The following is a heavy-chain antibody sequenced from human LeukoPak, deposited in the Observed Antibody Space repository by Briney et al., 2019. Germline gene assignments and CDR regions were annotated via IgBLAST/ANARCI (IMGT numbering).Heavy chain of an antibody. V-gene: IGHV3-30*02. CDR1: GFTFSSYG. CDR2: IRYDGSNK. Sequence: GGSLRLSCAASGFTFSSYGMHWVRQAPGKGLEWVAFIRYDGSNKYYADSVKGRFTISRDNSKNTLYLQMNSLRAEDTAVYYCARGFTKPYYFDYRGQGTLVTVSS. D-gene: IGHD2-8*01. CDR3: ARGFTKPYYFDY. J-gene: IGHJ4*02.